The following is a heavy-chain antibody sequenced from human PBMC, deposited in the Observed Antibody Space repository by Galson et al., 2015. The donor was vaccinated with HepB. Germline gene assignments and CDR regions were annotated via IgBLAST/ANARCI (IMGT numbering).Heavy chain of an antibody. CDR2: FYTSAIT. D-gene: IGHD1-1*01. CDR3: AREPRRYKWNDPPYEPFDL. J-gene: IGHJ3*01. V-gene: IGHV4-61*02. CDR1: GGSIGSGSYC. Sequence: LSLTCTVSGGSIGSGSYCWNWIRQPAGKGLEWIGRFYTSAITNYNPSLKSRVTVSVDTSKNQFSLKLRSVTAADTAVYYCAREPRRYKWNDPPYEPFDLWGQGTMVTVSS.